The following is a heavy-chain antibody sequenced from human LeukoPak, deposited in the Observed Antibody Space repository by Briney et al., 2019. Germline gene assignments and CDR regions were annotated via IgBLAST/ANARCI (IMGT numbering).Heavy chain of an antibody. D-gene: IGHD3-22*01. CDR3: ARLRRNNDNSGYYYYYDY. V-gene: IGHV3-21*01. CDR2: ITPTSSYI. J-gene: IGHJ4*02. Sequence: GGSLRLSCAVSGLTFSSYSFNWVRQAPGKGLEWVSSITPTSSYIYYADSVKGRFTISRDNAKNSLYLQMNSLRAEDTAVYYCARLRRNNDNSGYYYYYDYWGQGTLVTVSS. CDR1: GLTFSSYS.